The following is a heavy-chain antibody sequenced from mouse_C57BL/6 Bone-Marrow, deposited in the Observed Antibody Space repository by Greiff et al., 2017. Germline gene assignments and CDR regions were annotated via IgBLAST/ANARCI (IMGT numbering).Heavy chain of an antibody. Sequence: QVQLQQSGAELVKPGASVKMSCKASGYTFTSYWITWVKQRPGQGLEWIGDIYPGSGSTNYNEKFKSKATLTVDTSSSTAYMQLSSLTSEDSAVXYCAFPYSGSSMDYWGQGTSVTVSS. J-gene: IGHJ4*01. V-gene: IGHV1-55*01. CDR1: GYTFTSYW. CDR2: IYPGSGST. CDR3: AFPYSGSSMDY.